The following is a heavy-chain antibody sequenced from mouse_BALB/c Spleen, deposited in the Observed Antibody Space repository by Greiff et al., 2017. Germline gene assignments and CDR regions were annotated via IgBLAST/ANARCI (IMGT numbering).Heavy chain of an antibody. V-gene: IGHV2-2*02. CDR1: GFSLTSYG. J-gene: IGHJ4*01. CDR2: IWSGGST. CDR3: ARHGSSYAMDY. Sequence: QVQLKQSGPGLVQPSQSLSITCTVSGFSLTSYGVHWVRQSPGKGLEWLGVIWSGGSTDYNAAFISRLSISKDNSKSQVFFKMNSLQANDTAIYYCARHGSSYAMDYWGQGTSVTVSS. D-gene: IGHD1-1*01.